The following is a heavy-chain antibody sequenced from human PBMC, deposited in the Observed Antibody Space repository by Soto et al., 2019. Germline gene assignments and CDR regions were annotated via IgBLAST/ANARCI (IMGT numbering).Heavy chain of an antibody. D-gene: IGHD3-3*01. CDR1: GFTFSSYG. CDR2: IRQDGSKK. J-gene: IGHJ4*02. Sequence: GGSLRLSCAASGFTFSSYGMSWVRQAPGKGLEWVSNIRQDGSKKYYVDSVKGRFTISRDNAKNSLYLQMNSLRAEDTAVYYCERFIERIWEGTIFDYWGQGTLVTVSS. V-gene: IGHV3-7*03. CDR3: ERFIERIWEGTIFDY.